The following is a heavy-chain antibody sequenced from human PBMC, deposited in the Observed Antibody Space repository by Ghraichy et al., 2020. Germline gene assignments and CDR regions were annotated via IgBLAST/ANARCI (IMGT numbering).Heavy chain of an antibody. CDR3: AKDKRSAAYYYGMDV. J-gene: IGHJ6*02. D-gene: IGHD6-19*01. Sequence: GGSLRLSCAASGFTFSSYAMSWVRQAPGKGLEWVSAISGSGGSTYYADSVKGRFTISRDNSKNTLYLHMNSLRAEDTAVYYCAKDKRSAAYYYGMDVWGQGTTVTVSS. CDR1: GFTFSSYA. V-gene: IGHV3-23*01. CDR2: ISGSGGST.